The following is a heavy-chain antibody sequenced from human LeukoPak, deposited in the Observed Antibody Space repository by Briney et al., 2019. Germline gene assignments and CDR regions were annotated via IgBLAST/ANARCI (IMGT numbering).Heavy chain of an antibody. CDR1: GGSFSGYY. CDR2: INHSGST. CDR3: ARGTRPHYYGSSGFGWFDP. Sequence: PSETLSLTCAVYGGSFSGYYWSWIRQPPGKGLEWIGEINHSGSTNYNPSLKSRVTISVDTSKNQFSLKLSSVTAADTAVYYCARGTRPHYYGSSGFGWFDPWGQGTLVTVSS. V-gene: IGHV4-34*01. J-gene: IGHJ5*02. D-gene: IGHD3-22*01.